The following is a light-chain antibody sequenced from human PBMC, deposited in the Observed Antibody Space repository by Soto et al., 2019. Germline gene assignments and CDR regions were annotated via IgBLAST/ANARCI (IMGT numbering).Light chain of an antibody. Sequence: AIQMTQSPSSLSASIGDRVTITCRASQDIRNELGWYQQKPGKAPKLLISAASSLQDGVPSRFSGSGSGTDFTLTISSLRPEDFATYFCLQDYNYPRTLGQGTKVELK. CDR2: AAS. CDR1: QDIRNE. V-gene: IGKV1-6*01. J-gene: IGKJ1*01. CDR3: LQDYNYPRT.